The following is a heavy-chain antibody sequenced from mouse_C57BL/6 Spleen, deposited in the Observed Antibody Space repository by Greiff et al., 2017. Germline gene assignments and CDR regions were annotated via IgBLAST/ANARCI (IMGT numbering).Heavy chain of an antibody. CDR2: ISYDGSN. CDR1: GYSITSGYY. V-gene: IGHV3-6*01. J-gene: IGHJ3*01. CDR3: ARRGDYDYETWFAY. Sequence: EVKLMESGPGLVKPSQSLSLTCSVTGYSITSGYYWNWIRQFPGNKLEWMGYISYDGSNNYNPSLKNRISITRDTSKNQFFLKLNSVTTEDTATYYCARRGDYDYETWFAYWGQGTLVTVSA. D-gene: IGHD2-4*01.